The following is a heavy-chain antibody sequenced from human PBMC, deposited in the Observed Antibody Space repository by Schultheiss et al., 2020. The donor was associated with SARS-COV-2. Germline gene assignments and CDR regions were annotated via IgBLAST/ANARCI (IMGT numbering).Heavy chain of an antibody. D-gene: IGHD5-24*01. CDR2: IYHSGST. CDR1: GYSMSSGYY. Sequence: SETLSLTCTVSGYSMSSGYYWGWIRQPPGKGLEWIGSIYHSGSTYYNPSLKSRVTISVDTSKNQFSLKLSSVTAADTAVYYCARGTRGDGYHLNYYYYGMDVWGQGTTVTVSS. CDR3: ARGTRGDGYHLNYYYYGMDV. V-gene: IGHV4-38-2*02. J-gene: IGHJ6*02.